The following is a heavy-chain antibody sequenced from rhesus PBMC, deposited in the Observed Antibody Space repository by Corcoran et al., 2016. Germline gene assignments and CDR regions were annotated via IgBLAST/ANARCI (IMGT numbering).Heavy chain of an antibody. V-gene: IGHV3-178*02. Sequence: EVQLVESGGGLAKPGGSLRLSCAASGFTFSDYYMDWVRQAPGKGLEWVIRVINGDISTWYADPANGRFTISRENAEKTRYLQMNSLRAEDTAVYYCAKEANSGSWSRFDVWGPGVLVTVSS. D-gene: IGHD6-25*01. CDR3: AKEANSGSWSRFDV. CDR1: GFTFSDYY. J-gene: IGHJ5-1*01. CDR2: VINGDIST.